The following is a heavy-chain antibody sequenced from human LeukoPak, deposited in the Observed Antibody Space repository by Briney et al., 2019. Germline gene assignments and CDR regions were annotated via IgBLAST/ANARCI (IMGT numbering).Heavy chain of an antibody. D-gene: IGHD6-19*01. CDR3: ALGRSSGWYYFDY. J-gene: IGHJ4*02. CDR2: INPNSGGT. CDR1: GYTFTGYY. Sequence: ASVKVSCKVSGYTFTGYYMHWVRQAPGQGLEWMGWINPNSGGTNYAQKFQGRVTMTRDTSISTAYMELSRLRSNDTAVYYCALGRSSGWYYFDYWGQGTLVTVSS. V-gene: IGHV1-2*02.